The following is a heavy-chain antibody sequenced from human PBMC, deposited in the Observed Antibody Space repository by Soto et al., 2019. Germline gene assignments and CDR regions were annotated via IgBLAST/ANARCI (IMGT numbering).Heavy chain of an antibody. Sequence: SETLSLTCSVSGGSVSSGSFHWSWIRQPPGKGLQFIGSIFYNGTANYSPSLKNRVSISIDTSQSQFFLQLISVAPAETAVYYCARVCGRYEMDFCGEGGLVTVSS. D-gene: IGHD6-19*01. J-gene: IGHJ4*02. CDR3: ARVCGRYEMDF. CDR1: GGSVSSGSFH. V-gene: IGHV4-61*01. CDR2: IFYNGTA.